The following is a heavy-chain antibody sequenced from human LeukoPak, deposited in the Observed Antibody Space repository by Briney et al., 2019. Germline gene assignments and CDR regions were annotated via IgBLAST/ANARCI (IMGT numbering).Heavy chain of an antibody. Sequence: PSQTLSLTCTVSGGSVSSGGYYWSWIRQPPGKGLEWIAYISDIGSINYNPSLKSRVTISLDTSKNQFSLKLSSVTAADTAVYYCAGHHPRNTVDFWGQGTLVTVSS. CDR2: ISDIGSI. J-gene: IGHJ4*02. CDR3: AGHHPRNTVDF. D-gene: IGHD2-8*02. V-gene: IGHV4-61*08. CDR1: GGSVSSGGYY.